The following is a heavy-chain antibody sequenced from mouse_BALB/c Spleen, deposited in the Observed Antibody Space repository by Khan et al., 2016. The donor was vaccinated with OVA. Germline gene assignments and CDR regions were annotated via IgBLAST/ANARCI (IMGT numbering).Heavy chain of an antibody. CDR2: TNPTNGRT. Sequence: VKLMESGAELAKAGASVKMSCKASGYTFTSYWMHWVKQRLGQGLEWFAETNPTNGRTYYNEKFKSKATLTVDKSSSTAYMLLSGPTFEDSAVYYCARIKKIVATYFDYWGQGTTLTVSS. D-gene: IGHD1-1*01. V-gene: IGHV1S81*02. CDR1: GYTFTSYW. J-gene: IGHJ2*01. CDR3: ARIKKIVATYFDY.